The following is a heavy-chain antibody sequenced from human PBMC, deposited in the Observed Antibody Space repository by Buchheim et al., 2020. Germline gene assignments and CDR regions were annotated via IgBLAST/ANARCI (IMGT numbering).Heavy chain of an antibody. Sequence: QVQLQESGPGLVKPSGTLSLTCAVSGGSISSSNWWSWVRQPPGKGLEWMGEIYHSGSTTYNPSFKSRVPISVDKSKNQFSLKLSSVTAADTAVYYCARAANDYGDYSGWYYYGMDVWGQGTT. J-gene: IGHJ6*02. V-gene: IGHV4-4*02. CDR1: GGSISSSNW. D-gene: IGHD4-17*01. CDR2: IYHSGST. CDR3: ARAANDYGDYSGWYYYGMDV.